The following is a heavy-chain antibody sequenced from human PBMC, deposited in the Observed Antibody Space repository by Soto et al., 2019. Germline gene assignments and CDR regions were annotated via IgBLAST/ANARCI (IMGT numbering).Heavy chain of an antibody. Sequence: GGSLRLSCAASGFTFSSYEMDWVRQAPGKGLEWVAYISSSGTILYGDSVKGRFTISRDNADNSLYLQMNSLTAEDTAVYYCTKEKSVMYSGYDAFDIWGRGTMVTVSS. D-gene: IGHD5-12*01. V-gene: IGHV3-48*03. J-gene: IGHJ3*02. CDR3: TKEKSVMYSGYDAFDI. CDR2: ISSSGTI. CDR1: GFTFSSYE.